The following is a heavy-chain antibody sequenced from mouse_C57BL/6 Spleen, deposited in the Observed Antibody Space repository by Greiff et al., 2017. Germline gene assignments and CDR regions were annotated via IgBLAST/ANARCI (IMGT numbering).Heavy chain of an antibody. CDR2: ISSGSSTI. D-gene: IGHD2-5*01. CDR3: ARPLYYSNYRYAMDY. Sequence: EVKLMESGGGLVKPGGSLKLSCAASGFTFSDYGMHWVRQAPEKGLEWVAYISSGSSTIYYADTVKGRFTISRDNAKNPLFLQMTSLRSEDTAMYYCARPLYYSNYRYAMDYWGQGTSVTVSS. V-gene: IGHV5-17*01. J-gene: IGHJ4*01. CDR1: GFTFSDYG.